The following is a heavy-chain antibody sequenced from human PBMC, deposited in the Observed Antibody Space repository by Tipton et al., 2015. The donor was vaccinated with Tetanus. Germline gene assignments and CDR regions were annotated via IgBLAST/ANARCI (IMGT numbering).Heavy chain of an antibody. Sequence: SGFIFSSYGIHWVRQAPGKGLEWLAVSWYDGTDKYYADSVKGRFTISRDNSKNTLYLQRNSLRAEDTALYYCAREADCSGGSCFSGDFDTWGQGTQVTVSS. CDR3: AREADCSGGSCFSGDFDT. D-gene: IGHD2-15*01. CDR2: SWYDGTDK. CDR1: GFIFSSYG. V-gene: IGHV3-33*01. J-gene: IGHJ4*02.